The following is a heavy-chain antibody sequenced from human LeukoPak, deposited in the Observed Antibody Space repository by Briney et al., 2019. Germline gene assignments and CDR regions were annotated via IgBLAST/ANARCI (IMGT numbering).Heavy chain of an antibody. CDR3: ARGPSGGYYDSSGYYYFDY. CDR2: ISAYNGNT. CDR1: GYTFTSYG. Sequence: ASVTVSCKASGYTFTSYGISWVRQAPGQGLEWMGWISAYNGNTNYAQKLQGRVTMTTDTSTSTAYMELRSLRSDDTAVYYCARGPSGGYYDSSGYYYFDYWGQGTLVTVSS. D-gene: IGHD3-22*01. V-gene: IGHV1-18*01. J-gene: IGHJ4*02.